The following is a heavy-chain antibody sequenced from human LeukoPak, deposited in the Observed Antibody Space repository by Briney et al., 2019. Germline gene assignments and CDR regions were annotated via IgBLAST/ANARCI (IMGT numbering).Heavy chain of an antibody. V-gene: IGHV4-30-4*07. CDR2: IYYSGSA. CDR1: GGSFSSGGYS. J-gene: IGHJ4*02. CDR3: ARELLSGDPSIGN. D-gene: IGHD7-27*01. Sequence: SQTLSLTCAVSGGSFSSGGYSWTWIRQPPGKGLEWIGYIYYSGSAYYNPSLKSRVTISVDTSKNQFSLKLSSVTAADMAVYYCARELLSGDPSIGNWGQGTLVTVSS.